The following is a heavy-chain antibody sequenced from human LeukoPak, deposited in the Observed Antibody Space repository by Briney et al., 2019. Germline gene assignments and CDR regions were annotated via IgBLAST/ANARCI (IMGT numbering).Heavy chain of an antibody. D-gene: IGHD3-16*01. Sequence: GGSLRLSCVASGFIFRDYAMSWVRHTPAGGLEGVSSLRGDGETFYTDSVKGRFTLSRDHSRNTVYLQLSNLRVEDTAVYYCAKASWVSSADAVLWGQGTLVTVS. CDR2: LRGDGET. J-gene: IGHJ4*02. CDR1: GFIFRDYA. V-gene: IGHV3-23*01. CDR3: AKASWVSSADAVL.